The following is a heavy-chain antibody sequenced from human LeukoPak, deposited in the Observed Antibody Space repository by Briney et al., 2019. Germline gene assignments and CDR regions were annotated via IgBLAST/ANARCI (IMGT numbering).Heavy chain of an antibody. V-gene: IGHV3-23*01. CDR2: ITGSGGST. CDR3: AKDNDFWSGSFDY. J-gene: IGHJ4*02. CDR1: GFTFSSYA. D-gene: IGHD3-3*01. Sequence: GGALRLFCAASGFTFSSYAMTWVRLAPGKGLEWVSGITGSGGSTYYADSVKGRFTISRDNSKNTLYLQMNSLRAEDTAVYYCAKDNDFWSGSFDYWGQGILVTVSS.